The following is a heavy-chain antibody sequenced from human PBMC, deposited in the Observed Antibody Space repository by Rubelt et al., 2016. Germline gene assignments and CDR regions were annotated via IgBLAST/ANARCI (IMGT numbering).Heavy chain of an antibody. CDR1: GGSISSSSYY. CDR2: IYYSGST. D-gene: IGHD3-3*01. CDR3: ARGRFFEWSYYYYYGMDV. Sequence: QLQLQESGPGLVKPSETLSLTCTVSGGSISSSSYYWGWIRQPPGKGLEWIGSIYYSGSTYYNPSLKSRVTLSVDTSKNQSSLKLSSVTAADTALYYCARGRFFEWSYYYYYGMDVWGQGTTVTVSS. V-gene: IGHV4-39*01. J-gene: IGHJ6*02.